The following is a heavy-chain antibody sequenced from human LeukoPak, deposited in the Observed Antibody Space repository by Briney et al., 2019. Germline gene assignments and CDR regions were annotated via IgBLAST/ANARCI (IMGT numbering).Heavy chain of an antibody. J-gene: IGHJ3*02. Sequence: SETLSLTCTVSGGSISSYYWSWIRQPPGKGLEWIGSIYYSGSTYYNPSLKSRVTISVDTSKNQFSLKLSSVTAADTAVYYCARLPVVPAANDAFDIWGQGTMVTVSS. CDR1: GGSISSYY. V-gene: IGHV4-39*01. CDR3: ARLPVVPAANDAFDI. CDR2: IYYSGST. D-gene: IGHD2-2*01.